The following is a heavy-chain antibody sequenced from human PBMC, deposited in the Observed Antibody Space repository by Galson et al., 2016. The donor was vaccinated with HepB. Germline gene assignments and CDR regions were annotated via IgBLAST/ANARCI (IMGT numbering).Heavy chain of an antibody. V-gene: IGHV3-23*01. J-gene: IGHJ6*02. CDR3: AKVKTGTTGAMDV. D-gene: IGHD1-7*01. CDR2: ISHNGGAT. Sequence: SLRLSCAASGFTFSNYAMSWVRQAPGKGLEWVSAISHNGGATYYADSVKGRFTISRDSSENTLYLQMNSLRAEDTALYYCAKVKTGTTGAMDVWGQGTTVTVSS. CDR1: GFTFSNYA.